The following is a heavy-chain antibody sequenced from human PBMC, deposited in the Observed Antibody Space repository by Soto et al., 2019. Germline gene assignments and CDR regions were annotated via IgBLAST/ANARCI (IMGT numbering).Heavy chain of an antibody. V-gene: IGHV4-59*01. CDR3: AGTYYDILTAKEDYYGMDV. J-gene: IGHJ6*02. CDR1: GGSISSYY. CDR2: IYYSGST. D-gene: IGHD3-9*01. Sequence: SETLSLTCTVSGGSISSYYWSWIRQPPGKGLEWIGYIYYSGSTNYNPSLKSRVTISVDTSKNQFSLKLSSVTAADTAVYYCAGTYYDILTAKEDYYGMDVWGQGTTGTVSS.